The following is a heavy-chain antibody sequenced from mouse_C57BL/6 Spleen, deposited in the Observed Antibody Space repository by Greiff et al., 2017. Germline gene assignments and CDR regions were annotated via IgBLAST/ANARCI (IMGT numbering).Heavy chain of an antibody. D-gene: IGHD3-2*02. CDR1: GYTFTSYW. Sequence: QVQLQQPGAELVRPGTSVKLSCKASGYTFTSYWMHWVKQRPGQGLEWIGVIDPSDSYTNYNQKFKGKATLTVDTSSSTAYMQLSSLTSEDSAVYYCAREDSSGYRPFNYWGQGTTLTVSS. CDR2: IDPSDSYT. J-gene: IGHJ2*01. CDR3: AREDSSGYRPFNY. V-gene: IGHV1-59*01.